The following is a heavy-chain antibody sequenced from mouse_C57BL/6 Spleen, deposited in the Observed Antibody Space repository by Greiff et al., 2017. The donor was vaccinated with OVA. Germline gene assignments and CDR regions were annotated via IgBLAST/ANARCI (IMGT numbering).Heavy chain of an antibody. CDR1: GYSITSGYD. CDR2: ISYSGST. CDR3: ARASDSWFAY. D-gene: IGHD3-1*01. J-gene: IGHJ3*01. Sequence: DVKLQESGPGMVKPSQSLSLTCTVTGYSITSGYDWHWIRHFPGNKLEWMGYISYSGSTNYNPSLKSRISITHDTSKNHFFLKLNSVTTEDTATYYCARASDSWFAYWGQGTLVTVSA. V-gene: IGHV3-1*01.